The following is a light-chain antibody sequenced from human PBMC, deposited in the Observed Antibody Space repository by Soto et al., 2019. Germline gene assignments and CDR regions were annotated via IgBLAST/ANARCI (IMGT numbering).Light chain of an antibody. J-gene: IGLJ1*01. CDR3: QSYDNSLSSYV. Sequence: QLVLTQPPSVSGAPGQRVTISCTGSSSNIGADYDVHWYQQVPGTAPRLLIYGNTNRPSGVPDRFSGSKSGTSASLAITGLQTEDEADYSCQSYDNSLSSYVFGTGTKLTVL. V-gene: IGLV1-40*01. CDR2: GNT. CDR1: SSNIGADYD.